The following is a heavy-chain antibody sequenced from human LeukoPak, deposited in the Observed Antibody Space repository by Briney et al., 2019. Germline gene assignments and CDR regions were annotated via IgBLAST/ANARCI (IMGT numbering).Heavy chain of an antibody. CDR2: IYSGGTI. D-gene: IGHD3-22*01. J-gene: IGHJ3*01. CDR3: VRAVHHLFYSDSSGYYGDAFDV. V-gene: IGHV3-53*01. CDR1: GCSVMTNY. Sequence: GGSLRLSCAASGCSVMTNYMSWVRQAPGKGLEWVSVIYSGGTIRYADSVKGRFTISRDNSRDTLHLQMNSLRVDDTAVYYCVRAVHHLFYSDSSGYYGDAFDVWGQGTVVTVSS.